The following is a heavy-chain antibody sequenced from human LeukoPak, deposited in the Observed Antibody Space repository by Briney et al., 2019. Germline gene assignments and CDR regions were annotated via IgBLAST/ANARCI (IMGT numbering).Heavy chain of an antibody. CDR1: GCTFSIYA. Sequence: SVKVSFKASGCTFSIYAISWVRQAPGQGLEWMGGIIPIFGTANYAQKFQGRVTITADKSTSTAYMELSSLRSEDTAVYYCAGGSYYFHFDYWGQGTLVTVSS. CDR3: AGGSYYFHFDY. J-gene: IGHJ4*02. V-gene: IGHV1-69*06. D-gene: IGHD3-10*01. CDR2: IIPIFGTA.